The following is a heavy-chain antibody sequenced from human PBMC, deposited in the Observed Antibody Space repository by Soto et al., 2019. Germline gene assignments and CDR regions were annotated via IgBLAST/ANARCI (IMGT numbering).Heavy chain of an antibody. J-gene: IGHJ3*01. CDR2: ISYDGSNK. Sequence: PGGSLRLSCAASGLPFSSYGMHWVRQAPGKGLEWVAVISYDGSNKYYADSVKGRFTISRDNSKNTLYLQMNSLRAEDTAVYYCAKDLIAAPFWGQGTMVTVSS. CDR1: GLPFSSYG. V-gene: IGHV3-30*18. D-gene: IGHD6-13*01. CDR3: AKDLIAAPF.